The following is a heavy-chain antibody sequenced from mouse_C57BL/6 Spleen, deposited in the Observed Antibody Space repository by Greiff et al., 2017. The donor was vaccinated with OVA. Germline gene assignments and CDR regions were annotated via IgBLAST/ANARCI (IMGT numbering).Heavy chain of an antibody. J-gene: IGHJ2*01. V-gene: IGHV1-61*01. CDR1: GYTFTSYW. D-gene: IGHD2-5*01. CDR3: ARKGYYSNYGGYFDY. CDR2: IYPSDSET. Sequence: QVQLQQSGAELVRPGSSVKLSCKASGYTFTSYWMDWVKQRPGQGLEWIGNIYPSDSETHYNQKFKDKATLTVDKSSSTAYMQLSSLTSEDSAVYYCARKGYYSNYGGYFDYWGQGTTLTVSS.